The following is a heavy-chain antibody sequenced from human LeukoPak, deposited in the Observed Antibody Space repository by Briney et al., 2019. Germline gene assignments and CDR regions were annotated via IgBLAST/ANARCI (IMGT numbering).Heavy chain of an antibody. D-gene: IGHD2-2*01. CDR1: GGYIRNYY. J-gene: IGHJ4*02. V-gene: IGHV4-59*01. Sequence: SETLSLTCTVSGGYIRNYYWSWVRQPPGKGLEWIGYIYNIGSTNYSPSLKSRVSISVDTSKNQFSLKLSSVTAADTAVYYCARGPQLQHYYFDYWGQGTLVTVSS. CDR3: ARGPQLQHYYFDY. CDR2: IYNIGST.